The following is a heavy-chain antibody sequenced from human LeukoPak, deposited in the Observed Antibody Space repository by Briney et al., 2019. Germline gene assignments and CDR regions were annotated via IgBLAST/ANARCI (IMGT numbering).Heavy chain of an antibody. CDR1: GYSISSGYY. CDR3: ARGVARSSKFHFSYYFDY. V-gene: IGHV4-38-2*02. D-gene: IGHD6-6*01. CDR2: IYHSGSI. J-gene: IGHJ4*02. Sequence: SETLSLTCTVSGYSISSGYYWGWIRQPPGKGLEWIGSIYHSGSIYYNPSLKSRVTISVDTSKNQFSLKLSSVTAADTAVYYCARGVARSSKFHFSYYFDYWGQGTLVTVSS.